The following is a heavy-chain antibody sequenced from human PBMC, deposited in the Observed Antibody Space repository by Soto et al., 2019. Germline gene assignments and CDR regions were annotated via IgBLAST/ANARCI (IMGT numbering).Heavy chain of an antibody. Sequence: LRLSCSASGFTFSSYAMHWVRQAPGKGLEYVSAISSNGGSTYYADSVKGRFTISRDNSKNTLYLQMSSLRAEDTAVYYCVKDVRRYDFWSGSSMDVWGQGTTVTVS. CDR2: ISSNGGST. V-gene: IGHV3-64D*06. CDR1: GFTFSSYA. D-gene: IGHD3-3*01. J-gene: IGHJ6*02. CDR3: VKDVRRYDFWSGSSMDV.